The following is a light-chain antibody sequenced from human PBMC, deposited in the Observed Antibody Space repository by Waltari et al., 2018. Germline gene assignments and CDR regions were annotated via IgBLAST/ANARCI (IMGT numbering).Light chain of an antibody. CDR3: QVWDSSTAV. CDR2: RDK. CDR1: NIGGKN. J-gene: IGLJ7*01. Sequence: SYDLTQPLSVSVALGQTARITCGGNNIGGKNVHWYQQKPGQAPLLVIYRDKNRPSRIPERFSGSNSENTATQTITGAQGADEADYYCQVWDSSTAVFGGGTQLTVL. V-gene: IGLV3-9*01.